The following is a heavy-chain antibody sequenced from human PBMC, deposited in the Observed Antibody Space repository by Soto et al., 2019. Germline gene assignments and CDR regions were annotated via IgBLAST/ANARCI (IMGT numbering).Heavy chain of an antibody. J-gene: IGHJ4*02. Sequence: GESRKISCKASGYTFSSYWITWVRQMPGKGLEWMGRIDPSDSSTKYSPSLQGHVTMSIDKSITTAHLQWTSLKVSDTAIYYCAATGYTYGYHFDHWGQGTQVTVSS. D-gene: IGHD5-18*01. CDR3: AATGYTYGYHFDH. CDR1: GYTFSSYW. V-gene: IGHV5-10-1*01. CDR2: IDPSDSST.